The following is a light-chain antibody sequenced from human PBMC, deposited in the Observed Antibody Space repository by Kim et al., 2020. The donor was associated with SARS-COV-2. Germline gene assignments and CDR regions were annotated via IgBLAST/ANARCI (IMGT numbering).Light chain of an antibody. CDR1: RRVSSN. J-gene: IGKJ3*01. V-gene: IGKV3-20*01. CDR3: QQYGSLPFT. Sequence: LAPGDRATLSCRASRRVSSNLACYQQGPGQAPWLLSDGAPNRATGSPDRCSGSGSGTVFTHTSSRLEPEDFAVYYCQQYGSLPFTFGPGTKVDIK. CDR2: GAP.